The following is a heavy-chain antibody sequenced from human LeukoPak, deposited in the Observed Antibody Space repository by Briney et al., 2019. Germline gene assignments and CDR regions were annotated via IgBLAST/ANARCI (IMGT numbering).Heavy chain of an antibody. V-gene: IGHV3-30*02. CDR1: GFTFSSYE. Sequence: GGSLRLSCAASGFTFSSYEMNWVRQAPGKGLEWVAFIRYDGSNKYYADSVKGRFTISRDNSKNTLYLQMNSLRAEDTAVYYCAKDSAMVRGVNFDYWGQGTLVTVSS. D-gene: IGHD3-10*01. CDR2: IRYDGSNK. J-gene: IGHJ4*02. CDR3: AKDSAMVRGVNFDY.